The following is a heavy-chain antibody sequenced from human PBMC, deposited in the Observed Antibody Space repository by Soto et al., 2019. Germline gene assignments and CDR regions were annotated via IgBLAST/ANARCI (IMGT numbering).Heavy chain of an antibody. V-gene: IGHV3-33*01. D-gene: IGHD2-15*01. Sequence: QVQLVESGGGVVQPGRSLRLSCAASGFTFSSYGMHWVRQAPGKGLEWVAVIWYDGSNKYYTDSAKGRFTISRDNSKNTLCLQMNSLRAEDTAVYYCARDRPVAAAFYYYYMDVWGKGTTVTVSS. CDR3: ARDRPVAAAFYYYYMDV. J-gene: IGHJ6*03. CDR2: IWYDGSNK. CDR1: GFTFSSYG.